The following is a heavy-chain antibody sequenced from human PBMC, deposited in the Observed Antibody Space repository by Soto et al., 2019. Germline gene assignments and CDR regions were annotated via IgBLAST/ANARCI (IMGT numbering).Heavy chain of an antibody. Sequence: PSETLSLTCTISGGSISSYYWSWIRQPPGKGLEWIGYIYYSGSTNYNPSLKSRVTISVDTSKNQFSLKLSSVTAADTAVYYCARGNWGNWFDPWGQGTLVTVSS. CDR1: GGSISSYY. CDR3: ARGNWGNWFDP. D-gene: IGHD7-27*01. J-gene: IGHJ5*02. CDR2: IYYSGST. V-gene: IGHV4-59*12.